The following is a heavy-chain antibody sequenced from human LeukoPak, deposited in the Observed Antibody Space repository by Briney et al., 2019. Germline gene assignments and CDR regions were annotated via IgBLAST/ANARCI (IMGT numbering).Heavy chain of an antibody. J-gene: IGHJ5*02. D-gene: IGHD6-13*01. V-gene: IGHV5-51*01. CDR2: IYPGYSDA. CDR1: GYRLTNNW. CDR3: VRFALSSSLDH. Sequence: GESLKISCKISGYRLTNNWIGWVRQVPGKGLEWLGLIYPGYSDAKYSPSFQGQVTLSVDTSISTAYLQLGGMRASDTAIYYCVRFALSSSLDHWGQGTLVTVSS.